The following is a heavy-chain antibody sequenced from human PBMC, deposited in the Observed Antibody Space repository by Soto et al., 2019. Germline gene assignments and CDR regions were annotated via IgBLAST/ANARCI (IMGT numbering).Heavy chain of an antibody. CDR1: GGSISSGGYY. CDR3: ARSNYYYDSRPFDY. D-gene: IGHD3-22*01. J-gene: IGHJ4*02. Sequence: QVQLQESGPGLVKPSQTLSLTCTVSGGSISSGGYYWSWIRQHPGKGLEWIGYIYYSGSTYYNPSLESRVTXXVXTXXNQFSLKLSSVTAADTAVYYCARSNYYYDSRPFDYWGQGTLVTVSS. CDR2: IYYSGST. V-gene: IGHV4-31*03.